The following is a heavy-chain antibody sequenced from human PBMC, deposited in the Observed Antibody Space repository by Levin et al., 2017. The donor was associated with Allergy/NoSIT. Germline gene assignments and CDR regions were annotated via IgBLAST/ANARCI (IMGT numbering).Heavy chain of an antibody. CDR3: TTRPRRFGELRIYYYYYYGMDV. CDR2: IKSKTDGGTT. D-gene: IGHD3-10*01. CDR1: GFTFSNAW. J-gene: IGHJ6*02. Sequence: LSLTCAASGFTFSNAWMSWVRQAPGKGLEWVGRIKSKTDGGTTDYAAPVKGRFTISRDDSKNTLYLQMNSLKTEDTAVYYCTTRPRRFGELRIYYYYYYGMDVWGQGTTVTVSS. V-gene: IGHV3-15*01.